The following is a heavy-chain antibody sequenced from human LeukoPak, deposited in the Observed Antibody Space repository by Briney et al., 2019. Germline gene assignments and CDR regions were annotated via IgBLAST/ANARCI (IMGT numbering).Heavy chain of an antibody. CDR2: INPNSGGT. Sequence: GPVKVSCKASGYTFTYYYLFWVRQAPGQGLEWMGWINPNSGGTNYAQNFQGRVTMTTDTSISTAYMDLSRLRSDDTAVYYCAREGFCSGAKCPLEYWGQGTLVTVSS. CDR3: AREGFCSGAKCPLEY. D-gene: IGHD2-15*01. V-gene: IGHV1-2*02. J-gene: IGHJ4*02. CDR1: GYTFTYYY.